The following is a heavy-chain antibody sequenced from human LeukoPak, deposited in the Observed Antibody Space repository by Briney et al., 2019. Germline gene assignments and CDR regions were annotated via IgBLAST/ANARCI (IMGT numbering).Heavy chain of an antibody. D-gene: IGHD1-20*01. Sequence: ESGPTLVKPTQTLTLTCTFSGFSLSTSGVGVGWTLHPPEKALKWLALIYWDDDKRYSPSLKSRLTITKDTSKNQVVLTMTNMDPVDTATYYCAHSSDNWNDFNFDYWGQGTLVTVSS. CDR3: AHSSDNWNDFNFDY. V-gene: IGHV2-5*02. J-gene: IGHJ4*02. CDR1: GFSLSTSGVG. CDR2: IYWDDDK.